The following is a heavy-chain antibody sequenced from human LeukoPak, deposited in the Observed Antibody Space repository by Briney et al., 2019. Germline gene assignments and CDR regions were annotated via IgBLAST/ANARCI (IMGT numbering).Heavy chain of an antibody. J-gene: IGHJ4*02. CDR3: ARDPARYYDGSDYHQFDF. Sequence: PGGSLRLSCAASGFTFSSYAMSWVRQAPGKGLEWVSAISSSSSYIYYADSVKGRFTISRDNAKNSLYLQMNSLRAEDTALYYCARDPARYYDGSDYHQFDFWGQGTLVTVSS. D-gene: IGHD3-22*01. V-gene: IGHV3-21*01. CDR1: GFTFSSYA. CDR2: ISSSSSYI.